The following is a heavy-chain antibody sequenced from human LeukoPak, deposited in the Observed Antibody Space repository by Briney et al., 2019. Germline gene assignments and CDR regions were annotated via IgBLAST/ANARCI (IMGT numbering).Heavy chain of an antibody. CDR1: GFNFSNYW. J-gene: IGHJ4*02. D-gene: IGHD6-13*01. Sequence: PGGSLRLSCAASGFNFSNYWMHWVRQAPGTGLVWVSHINTDGSSATYGDPAKGRFTVSRDDAKNTLFLQMSSLRVEDMAVYYCARGTAETAGIDYWGQGTLVTVSS. V-gene: IGHV3-74*01. CDR2: INTDGSSA. CDR3: ARGTAETAGIDY.